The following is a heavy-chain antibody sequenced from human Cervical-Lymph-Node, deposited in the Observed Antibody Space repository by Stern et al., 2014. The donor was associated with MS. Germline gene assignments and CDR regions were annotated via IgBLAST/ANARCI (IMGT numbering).Heavy chain of an antibody. CDR3: ARGRGYNYGSSGYFGMDV. CDR1: GGTFTYYA. V-gene: IGHV1-69*06. D-gene: IGHD5-18*01. Sequence: QMQLVQSGAEVKKPGSSVKVSCKASGGTFTYYAINWVRQAPGQGLEWMGGIIPNFGNPNYAQKFQGRVTITADNSTSTSYMELSSLRSEDTAVYYCARGRGYNYGSSGYFGMDVWGQGTTVTVSS. CDR2: IIPNFGNP. J-gene: IGHJ6*02.